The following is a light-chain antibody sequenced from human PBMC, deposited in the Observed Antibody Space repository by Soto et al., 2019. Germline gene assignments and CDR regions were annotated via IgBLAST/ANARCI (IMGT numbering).Light chain of an antibody. V-gene: IGLV1-40*01. CDR2: GNS. J-gene: IGLJ1*01. CDR1: SSNIGADYD. Sequence: QAVVTQPPSVSGAPGQRVTISCTGSSSNIGADYDVHWYQQFPGTAPKLLIYGNSNRPSGVPDRFSGSKSGTSASLAITGLQAEDEADYYCQSYDSSLSGVFGSGTKVTVL. CDR3: QSYDSSLSGV.